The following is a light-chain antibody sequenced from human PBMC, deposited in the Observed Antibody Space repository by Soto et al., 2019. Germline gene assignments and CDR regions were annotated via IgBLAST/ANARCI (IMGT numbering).Light chain of an antibody. Sequence: QSALTQPPSASGTPGQRVTISCSGSSSNIGTYSVSWYQQFPGTAPRLLIYSDNQRPSGVPDRFPASKSGASASLAISGLQSEDEADFYCAAWDGSLNGCVFGTGTKVTVL. V-gene: IGLV1-44*01. J-gene: IGLJ1*01. CDR1: SSNIGTYS. CDR3: AAWDGSLNGCV. CDR2: SDN.